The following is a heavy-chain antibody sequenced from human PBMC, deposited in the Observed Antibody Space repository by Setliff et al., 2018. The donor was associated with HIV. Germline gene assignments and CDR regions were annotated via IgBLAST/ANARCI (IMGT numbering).Heavy chain of an antibody. J-gene: IGHJ1*01. CDR1: DYSITSGCY. V-gene: IGHV4-38-2*01. D-gene: IGHD2-21*02. CDR2: IYRSGST. Sequence: SETLSLTCGISDYSITSGCYWGWIRQPPGKGLEWIGSIYRSGSTYDNPSLKSRVTISFDTSKNQFSLILTSVTAADTAVYYCATQGLTVPIPGGYFQHWGPGILVTVSS. CDR3: ATQGLTVPIPGGYFQH.